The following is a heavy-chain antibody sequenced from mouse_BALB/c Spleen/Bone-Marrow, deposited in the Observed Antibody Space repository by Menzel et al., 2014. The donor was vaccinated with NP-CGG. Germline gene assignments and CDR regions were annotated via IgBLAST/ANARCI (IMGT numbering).Heavy chain of an antibody. Sequence: EVHLVESGGGLVKPGGSLKLSCAASGFTFSDYYMYWVRQTPEKRLEWVATISGGGSYTYYPDSVKGRFTVSRDNAKNNLYLQMSSLKSEDTAMYYCAREYGTSYDYYFDVWGAGTTVTVSS. J-gene: IGHJ1*01. CDR1: GFTFSDYY. D-gene: IGHD1-1*01. CDR3: AREYGTSYDYYFDV. V-gene: IGHV5-4*02. CDR2: ISGGGSYT.